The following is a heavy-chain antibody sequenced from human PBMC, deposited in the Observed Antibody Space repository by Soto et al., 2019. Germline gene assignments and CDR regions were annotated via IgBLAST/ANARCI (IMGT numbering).Heavy chain of an antibody. Sequence: QVKLVQSGAEVKKPGSSVKVSCKASGGTFSSYTIIWVRQAPGQGLEWMGRIIPILGIANYAQKFQGRVTITADKSTRTAYMELSSLRAEDTAVYYCARARNYCSSTSCDERHFDYWGQGTLVTVSS. CDR1: GGTFSSYT. CDR3: ARARNYCSSTSCDERHFDY. J-gene: IGHJ4*02. V-gene: IGHV1-69*02. CDR2: IIPILGIA. D-gene: IGHD2-2*01.